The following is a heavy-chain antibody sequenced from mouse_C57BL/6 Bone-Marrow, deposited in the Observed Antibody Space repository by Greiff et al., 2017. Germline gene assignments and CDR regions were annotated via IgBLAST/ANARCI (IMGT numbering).Heavy chain of an antibody. Sequence: VQLQESGPELVKPGASVKISCKASGYAFSSSWMNWVKQRPGKGLEWIGRIYPGDGDTKYNGKFKGKATLTADKSSSTAYMQLSSLTSEDSAVYFCARFGSSPYYYAMDYWGQGTSVTVSS. CDR2: IYPGDGDT. V-gene: IGHV1-82*01. J-gene: IGHJ4*01. D-gene: IGHD1-1*01. CDR1: GYAFSSSW. CDR3: ARFGSSPYYYAMDY.